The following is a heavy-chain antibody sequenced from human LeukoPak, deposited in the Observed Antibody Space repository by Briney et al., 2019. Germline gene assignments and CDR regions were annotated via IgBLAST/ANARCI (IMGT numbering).Heavy chain of an antibody. J-gene: IGHJ6*03. D-gene: IGHD6-13*01. CDR2: ISTSDNNR. Sequence: PWGSLRLSCTASGFTFSDSYMSWIRRAPGKGLEWVSYISTSDNNRYYADSVKGRFTISRDNAKNSLYLQMNSLRAEDTAVYYCARDFRSYGQQRTYYYYYMDVWGKGTTVTVSS. CDR1: GFTFSDSY. V-gene: IGHV3-11*04. CDR3: ARDFRSYGQQRTYYYYYMDV.